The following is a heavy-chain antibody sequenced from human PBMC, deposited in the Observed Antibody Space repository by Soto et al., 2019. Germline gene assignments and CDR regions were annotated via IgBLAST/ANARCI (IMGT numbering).Heavy chain of an antibody. CDR1: GGSTSNYF. CDR2: ISSSGST. D-gene: IGHD1-1*01. Sequence: SETLSLTCTVSGGSTSNYFWSWLRQPPGKGLEWIAYISSSGSTKYSPSLRGRVTISLDTSKNQFSLKSSSVTIADTAVYYCARLGPRDGDPKTVRAFDIWGQGTMVTVSS. J-gene: IGHJ3*02. CDR3: ARLGPRDGDPKTVRAFDI. V-gene: IGHV4-59*01.